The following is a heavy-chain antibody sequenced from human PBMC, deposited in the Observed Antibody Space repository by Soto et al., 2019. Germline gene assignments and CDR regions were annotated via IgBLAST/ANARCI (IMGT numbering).Heavy chain of an antibody. CDR2: IYSGGST. Sequence: GGSLRLSCAASGFTVSSNYMSWVRQAPGKGLEWVSVIYSGGSTYYADSVKGRFTISRDNSKNTLYLQMNSLRAEDTAVYYCARAPGIAVAGRLPFHWFDPWGQGTLVTVSS. V-gene: IGHV3-66*01. CDR3: ARAPGIAVAGRLPFHWFDP. CDR1: GFTVSSNY. J-gene: IGHJ5*02. D-gene: IGHD6-19*01.